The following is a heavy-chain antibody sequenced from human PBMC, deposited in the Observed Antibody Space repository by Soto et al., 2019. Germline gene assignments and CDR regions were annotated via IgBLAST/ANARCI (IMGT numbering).Heavy chain of an antibody. V-gene: IGHV1-18*01. CDR3: ARGGYCSSRSCPQLDH. D-gene: IGHD2-2*01. CDR2: SAYNGNT. CDR1: GYSLTNYG. Sequence: QIQLVQSGAEVKKPGASVKVSCKASGYSLTNYGTSWVRQAPGQGLEWMGWSAYNGNTNYAQKFQGRVAMTTDTSASTAFMGVRGLRSDDTVTYFCARGGYCSSRSCPQLDHWGQGTLVTVSS. J-gene: IGHJ4*02.